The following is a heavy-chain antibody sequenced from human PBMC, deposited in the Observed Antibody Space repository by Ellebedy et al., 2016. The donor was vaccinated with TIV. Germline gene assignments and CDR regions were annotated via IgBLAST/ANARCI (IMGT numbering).Heavy chain of an antibody. Sequence: GESLKISCAASGFTFSSYSMNWVRQAPGKGLEWVSAITTTGTYLYDADSVKGRFTISRDNAKNSLYLQMNSLRAEDTAIYYCARDNSPPYYFDTSVYYQQDYFDYWGQGALVTVSS. J-gene: IGHJ4*02. CDR3: ARDNSPPYYFDTSVYYQQDYFDY. CDR1: GFTFSSYS. V-gene: IGHV3-21*01. CDR2: ITTTGTYL. D-gene: IGHD3-22*01.